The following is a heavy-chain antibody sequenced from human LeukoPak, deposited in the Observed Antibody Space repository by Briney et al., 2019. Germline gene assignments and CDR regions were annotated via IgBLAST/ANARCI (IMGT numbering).Heavy chain of an antibody. CDR2: IWYDGSNK. V-gene: IGHV3-33*06. CDR1: GFTFSSYG. CDR3: AKSPYYGSGSYYTDYYYYMGV. Sequence: GGSLRLSCAASGFTFSSYGMHWVRQAPGKGLEWVAVIWYDGSNKYHADSVKGRFTISRDNSKNTLYLQMNSLRAEDTAVYYCAKSPYYGSGSYYTDYYYYMGVWGKGTTVTVSS. D-gene: IGHD3-10*01. J-gene: IGHJ6*03.